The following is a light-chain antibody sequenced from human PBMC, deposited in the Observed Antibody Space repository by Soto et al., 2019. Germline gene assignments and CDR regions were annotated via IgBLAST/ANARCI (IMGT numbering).Light chain of an antibody. CDR3: KQYANSPFT. V-gene: IGKV3-20*01. Sequence: EIVLTQSPGTLPLSPGERATLSCRASQSVSSNYLVWYQQKPGQAPRPLIYGASSRATGIPDRFSGSGSGTDFPLPISRLEPEDFAVYYCKQYANSPFTFGQGTKLEIK. CDR1: QSVSSNY. J-gene: IGKJ2*01. CDR2: GAS.